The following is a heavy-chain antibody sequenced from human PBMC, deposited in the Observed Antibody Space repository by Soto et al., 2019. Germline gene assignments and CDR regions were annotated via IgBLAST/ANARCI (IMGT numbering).Heavy chain of an antibody. J-gene: IGHJ4*02. CDR3: AKKALTPDVRGEEEFDY. CDR1: GFTFSSYA. CDR2: ISGSGGST. Sequence: GGSLRLSCAASGFTFSSYAMSWVRQAPGKGLEWVSAISGSGGSTYYADSVKGRFTISRDNSKNTLYLQMNSLRAEDTAVYYCAKKALTPDVRGEEEFDYWGQGTLVTVSS. V-gene: IGHV3-23*01. D-gene: IGHD3-10*01.